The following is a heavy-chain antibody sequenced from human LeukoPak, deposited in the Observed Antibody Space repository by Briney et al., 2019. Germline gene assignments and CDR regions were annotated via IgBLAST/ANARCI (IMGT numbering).Heavy chain of an antibody. J-gene: IGHJ5*02. Sequence: PSETLSLTCTVSGGSISSGDYYWSWIRQPPGKGLEWIGYIYYSGSTYYNPSLKSRVTISVDTSKNQFSLKLSSVTAADTAVYYCARYYDFWSGPSTQRLFNWFDPWGQGTLVTVSS. CDR2: IYYSGST. CDR1: GGSISSGDYY. CDR3: ARYYDFWSGPSTQRLFNWFDP. D-gene: IGHD3-3*01. V-gene: IGHV4-30-4*08.